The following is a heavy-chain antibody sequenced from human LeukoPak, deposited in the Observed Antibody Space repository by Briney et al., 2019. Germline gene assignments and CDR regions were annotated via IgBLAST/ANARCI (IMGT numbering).Heavy chain of an antibody. D-gene: IGHD5-18*01. V-gene: IGHV3-23*01. CDR1: GFTYSSYA. J-gene: IGHJ6*02. CDR3: AKDRVYRQLWHHPAHYYGMDV. Sequence: PGGSLRLSCAASGFTYSSYAMSWVRQAPGKGLEWVSAISGSGGSTYYADSVKGRFTISRDNSKNTLYLQMNSLRAEDTAVYYCAKDRVYRQLWHHPAHYYGMDVWGQGTTVTVSS. CDR2: ISGSGGST.